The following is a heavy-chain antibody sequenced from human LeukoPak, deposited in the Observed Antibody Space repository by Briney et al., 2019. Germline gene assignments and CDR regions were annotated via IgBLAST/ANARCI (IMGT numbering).Heavy chain of an antibody. J-gene: IGHJ5*02. V-gene: IGHV4-30-2*01. D-gene: IGHD5-18*01. Sequence: KPSETLSLTCAVSGGSISSGGYSWSWIRQPPGKGLEWIGYIYHSGSTYYNPSLKSRVTISVDRSKNQFSLKLSSVTAADTAVYYCARGGIVDTAYNWFDPWGQGTLVTVSS. CDR2: IYHSGST. CDR3: ARGGIVDTAYNWFDP. CDR1: GGSISSGGYS.